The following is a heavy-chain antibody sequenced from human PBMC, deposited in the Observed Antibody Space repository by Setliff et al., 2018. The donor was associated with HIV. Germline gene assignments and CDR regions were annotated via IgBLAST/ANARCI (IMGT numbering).Heavy chain of an antibody. CDR1: GYTFTSYG. Sequence: GASVKVSCKASGYTFTSYGISWVRQAPGQGLEWMGWIGAYNGNTNYAQNFQGRVTVTTDSSTSTAYMELRSLRSDDTAMYYCARDVSVAGSSEYFQHWGQGTLVTVSS. V-gene: IGHV1-18*01. D-gene: IGHD6-19*01. CDR3: ARDVSVAGSSEYFQH. CDR2: IGAYNGNT. J-gene: IGHJ1*01.